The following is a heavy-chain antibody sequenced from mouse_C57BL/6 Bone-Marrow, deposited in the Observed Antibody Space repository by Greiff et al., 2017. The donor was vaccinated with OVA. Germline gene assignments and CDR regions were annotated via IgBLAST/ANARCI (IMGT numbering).Heavy chain of an antibody. Sequence: VQLKESGGGLVKPGGSLKLSCAASGFTFSDYGMHWVRQAPEKGLEWVAYISRGSSTIYYADTVKGRFTISRDNAKNTLFLQMTSLRSEDTAMYYCARINYWYFDVWGTGTTVTVSS. CDR3: ARINYWYFDV. CDR1: GFTFSDYG. J-gene: IGHJ1*03. V-gene: IGHV5-17*01. CDR2: ISRGSSTI.